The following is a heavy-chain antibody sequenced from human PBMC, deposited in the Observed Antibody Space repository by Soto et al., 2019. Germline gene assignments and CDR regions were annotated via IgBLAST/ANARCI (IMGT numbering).Heavy chain of an antibody. CDR2: IYWDDAK. J-gene: IGHJ4*02. CDR1: GFSLTTSGVG. Sequence: QITLNESGPTVVRPTETLTLTCSFSGFSLTTSGVGVGWIRQSPGKAPEWLALIYWDDAKRYSASLKSRLTITKDTSKNQMVLTVSDLDPTDTATYYCAHRVLRTVFGLVTTTAIYLDFWGKGTPVAVSS. CDR3: AHRVLRTVFGLVTTTAIYLDF. V-gene: IGHV2-5*02. D-gene: IGHD3-3*01.